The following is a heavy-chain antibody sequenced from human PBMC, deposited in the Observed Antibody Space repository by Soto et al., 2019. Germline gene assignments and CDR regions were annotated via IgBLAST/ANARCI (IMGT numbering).Heavy chain of an antibody. V-gene: IGHV2-26*01. Sequence: QVTLKESGPVLVKPTETLTLTCTVSGFSLSNARMGVSWIRQPPGKALEWLAHIFSNDEKSYSTSLKSRLTISKDTSNSQVVLTMTNMDPVDTATYYCARIGYDYVWGSYRLTLDYWGQGTLVTVSS. D-gene: IGHD3-16*02. CDR3: ARIGYDYVWGSYRLTLDY. CDR2: IFSNDEK. J-gene: IGHJ4*02. CDR1: GFSLSNARMG.